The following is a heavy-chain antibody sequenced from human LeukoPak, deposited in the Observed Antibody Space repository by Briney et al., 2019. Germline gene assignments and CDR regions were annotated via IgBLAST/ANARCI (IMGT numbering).Heavy chain of an antibody. Sequence: GGSLRLSCAASGFTFSSYSMNWVRQAPGKGLEWVSSISSSSSYIYYADSVKGRFTISRDNAKNSLYLQMNSLRAGDTAVYYWARDSRGGGLWLRFTYYYYYYMDVWGKGTTVTVSS. CDR2: ISSSSSYI. J-gene: IGHJ6*03. CDR1: GFTFSSYS. CDR3: ARDSRGGGLWLRFTYYYYYYMDV. D-gene: IGHD5-18*01. V-gene: IGHV3-21*01.